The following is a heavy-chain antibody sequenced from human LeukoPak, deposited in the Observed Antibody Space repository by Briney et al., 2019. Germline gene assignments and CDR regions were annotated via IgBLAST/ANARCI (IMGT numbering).Heavy chain of an antibody. CDR1: GFTFSDHY. J-gene: IGHJ4*02. CDR2: TRNKANSYTT. Sequence: GGSLRLSCAASGFTFSDHYMDWVRQAPGKGLGWVGRTRNKANSYTTGYAASVKGRFTISRDDSKNSLYLQMNSLKTEDTAVYYCARAQTGYSYGYAFDYWGQGTLVTVSS. V-gene: IGHV3-72*01. D-gene: IGHD5-18*01. CDR3: ARAQTGYSYGYAFDY.